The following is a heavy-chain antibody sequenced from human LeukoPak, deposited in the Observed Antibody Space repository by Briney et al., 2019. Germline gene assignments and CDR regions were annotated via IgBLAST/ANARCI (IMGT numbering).Heavy chain of an antibody. CDR2: ISAYNGNT. CDR3: AREGGWTYYYDSSGDNWFDP. V-gene: IGHV1-18*01. Sequence: LGASVKVSCKASGYTFTSYGISWVRQAPGQGLEWMGWISAYNGNTNYAQKLQGRVTMTTDTSTSTAYMELRSLRSDDTAVYYCAREGGWTYYYDSSGDNWFDPWGQGTLVTVSS. J-gene: IGHJ5*02. CDR1: GYTFTSYG. D-gene: IGHD3-22*01.